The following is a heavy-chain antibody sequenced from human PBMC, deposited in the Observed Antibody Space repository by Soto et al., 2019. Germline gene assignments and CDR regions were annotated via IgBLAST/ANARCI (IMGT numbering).Heavy chain of an antibody. Sequence: QVQLVQSGAEVKKPGASVKVSCKASGYTFTSYAMHWVRQAPGQRLEWMGWINAGNGNTKYSQKFQGRVTITRDTSASKAYMELSSLRSEDTAVYYCASRQAVAGTNYYYYGMDVWGQGTTVTVSS. J-gene: IGHJ6*02. D-gene: IGHD6-19*01. CDR2: INAGNGNT. V-gene: IGHV1-3*01. CDR3: ASRQAVAGTNYYYYGMDV. CDR1: GYTFTSYA.